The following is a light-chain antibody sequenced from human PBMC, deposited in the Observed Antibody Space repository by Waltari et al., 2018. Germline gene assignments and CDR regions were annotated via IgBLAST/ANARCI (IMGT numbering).Light chain of an antibody. J-gene: IGKJ2*01. V-gene: IGKV3-20*01. CDR1: QRLTKNY. CDR2: GAS. CDR3: QQYGSSILYT. Sequence: VLTQSPGTLSLSPGEKATLSLRASQRLTKNYLAWYQQKPGQAPRLLIYGASSRAAGIPDRFGGSGSGTDFALTISRLEPEDSAVYYCQQYGSSILYTFGQGTKLEIQ.